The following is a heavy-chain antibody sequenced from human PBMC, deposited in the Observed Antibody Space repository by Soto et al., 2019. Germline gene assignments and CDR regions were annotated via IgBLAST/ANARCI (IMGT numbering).Heavy chain of an antibody. CDR1: GGSLSSGGYS. J-gene: IGHJ4*02. V-gene: IGHV4-30-2*01. D-gene: IGHD5-18*01. CDR3: ARSGQLWTPFDY. CDR2: IYHSGST. Sequence: PSETLSLTCTVSGGSLSSGGYSWRWIRQPPGKGLECIGYIYHSGSTYYNPSLKRRVTISVDRSRNQFSLKLSSVTAADTAIFYCARSGQLWTPFDYWGQGTLVTVSS.